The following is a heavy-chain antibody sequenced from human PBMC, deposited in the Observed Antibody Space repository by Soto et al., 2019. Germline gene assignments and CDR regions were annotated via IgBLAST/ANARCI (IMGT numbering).Heavy chain of an antibody. J-gene: IGHJ6*03. V-gene: IGHV1-3*01. CDR1: GYTFTSYA. D-gene: IGHD2-2*02. CDR2: INAGNGNT. CDR3: ASSVPAAIPLRNMDV. Sequence: QVQLVQSGAEVKKPGASVKVSCKASGYTFTSYAMHWVRQAPGQRLEWMGWINAGNGNTKYSQKFQGRVTITRDTPAGTANMGLRSLRSEDTAVYYCASSVPAAIPLRNMDVWGKGTRFTVSS.